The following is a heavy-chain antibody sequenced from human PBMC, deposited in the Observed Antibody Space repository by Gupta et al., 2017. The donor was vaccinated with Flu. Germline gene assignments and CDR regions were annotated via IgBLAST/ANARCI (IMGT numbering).Heavy chain of an antibody. Sequence: DVQLLESGGGLVQPGESLRLSCAASGFTFSSYSMSWVRQAPGKGLEWVSTMSGYGDNSYYADSVKGRFTISRDNSNNMLYLQMSSLRAEDTALYYCARRPQVSSNWYCFDPWGQGTQVTVSS. V-gene: IGHV3-23*01. CDR3: ARRPQVSSNWYCFDP. J-gene: IGHJ5*02. CDR1: GFTFSSYS. D-gene: IGHD6-13*01. CDR2: MSGYGDNS.